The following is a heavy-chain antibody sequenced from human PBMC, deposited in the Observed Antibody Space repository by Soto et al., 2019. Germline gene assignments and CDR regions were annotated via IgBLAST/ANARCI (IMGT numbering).Heavy chain of an antibody. J-gene: IGHJ5*02. CDR2: IFHSGSA. D-gene: IGHD1-20*01. V-gene: IGHV4-39*01. CDR3: ARHGFNWNLDSAS. CDR1: GGSISSSSHY. Sequence: SETLSLTCTVSGGSISSSSHYWGWIRQPPGKGLEWIGSIFHSGSAYYYPSLKSRVTISVDTSKNQFSLKLTSATAADTAVYYCARHGFNWNLDSASWGQGTLVTVSS.